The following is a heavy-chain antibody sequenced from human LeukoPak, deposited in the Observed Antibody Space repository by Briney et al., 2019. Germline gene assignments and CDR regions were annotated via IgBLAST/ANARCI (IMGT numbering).Heavy chain of an antibody. CDR3: ARASLLWFGELSD. CDR1: GGSFSGYY. J-gene: IGHJ4*02. D-gene: IGHD3-10*01. Sequence: SETLSLTCAVYGGSFSGYYWSWIRQPPGKGLEWIGEINHSGSTNYNPSLKSRVTISVDTSKNQFSLKLSSVTAADTAVYYCARASLLWFGELSDWGQGTLVTVSS. CDR2: INHSGST. V-gene: IGHV4-34*01.